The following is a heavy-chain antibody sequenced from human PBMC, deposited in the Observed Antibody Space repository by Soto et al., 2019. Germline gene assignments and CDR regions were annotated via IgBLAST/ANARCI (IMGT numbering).Heavy chain of an antibody. CDR1: GYTFTSYA. CDR2: INAGNGNT. V-gene: IGHV1-3*01. CDR3: ARDIDMAAAGNFDP. Sequence: ASVKVSCKASGYTFTSYAMHWVRQAPGQRLEWMGWINAGNGNTKYSQKFQGRVTITRDTSASTAYMELSSLRSEDTAVYYCARDIDMAAAGNFDPWGQGTLVTVSS. J-gene: IGHJ5*02. D-gene: IGHD6-13*01.